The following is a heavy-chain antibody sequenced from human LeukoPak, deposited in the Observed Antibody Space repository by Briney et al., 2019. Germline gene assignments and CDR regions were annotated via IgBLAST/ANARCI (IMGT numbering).Heavy chain of an antibody. J-gene: IGHJ4*02. CDR1: GFTFSSYG. CDR3: ARDQTVRRDYGDYLYYFDY. V-gene: IGHV3-33*01. CDR2: IWYDGSNK. Sequence: GRSLRLSCAASGFTFSSYGMHWVRQAPGKGLEWVAVIWYDGSNKYYADSVKGRFTISRDNSKNTLYLQMNSLRAEDTAVYYCARDQTVRRDYGDYLYYFDYWGQGTLVTVSS. D-gene: IGHD4-17*01.